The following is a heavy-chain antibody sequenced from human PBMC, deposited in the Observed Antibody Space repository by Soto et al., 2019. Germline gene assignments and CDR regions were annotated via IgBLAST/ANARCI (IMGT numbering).Heavy chain of an antibody. D-gene: IGHD6-19*01. CDR2: IDPILGIA. CDR1: GFTYSSSA. J-gene: IGHJ5*02. V-gene: IGHV1-69*10. Sequence: SVTVSCKRSGFTYSSSALDWVRQARGHRLQRIGWIDPILGIANYAQKFQGRVTITADKSTSTAYMELSSLRSEDTAVYYCAMGQVYSSGWYQLKTNWFDPWGQGALVTVSS. CDR3: AMGQVYSSGWYQLKTNWFDP.